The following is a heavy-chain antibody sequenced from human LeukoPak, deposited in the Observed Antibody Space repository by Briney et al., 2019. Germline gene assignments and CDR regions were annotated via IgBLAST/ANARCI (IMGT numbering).Heavy chain of an antibody. CDR2: LSSSSSYI. V-gene: IGHV3-21*01. J-gene: IGHJ4*02. CDR3: ARGYSGYRFSDY. CDR1: GFTFSSYS. D-gene: IGHD5-12*01. Sequence: PGGSLRLSCAASGFTFSSYSMNWVRQAPGKGLEWVSSLSSSSSYIYYADSVKGRFTISRDNAKNSLYLQMNSLRAEDTAVYYCARGYSGYRFSDYWGQGTLVTVSS.